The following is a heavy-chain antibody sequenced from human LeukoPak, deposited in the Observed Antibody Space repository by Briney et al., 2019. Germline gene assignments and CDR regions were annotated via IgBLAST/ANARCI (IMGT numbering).Heavy chain of an antibody. J-gene: IGHJ6*03. Sequence: PSETLSLTCTVSGGSISRYYWSWIRQPPGKGLEWIGYIYYSGSTNYNPSLKSRVTISVDTSKNQFSLKLSSVTAADTAVYYCARDDPYSSSWYGNSYYYMDVWGKGTTVTVSS. CDR3: ARDDPYSSSWYGNSYYYMDV. V-gene: IGHV4-59*01. CDR1: GGSISRYY. CDR2: IYYSGST. D-gene: IGHD6-13*01.